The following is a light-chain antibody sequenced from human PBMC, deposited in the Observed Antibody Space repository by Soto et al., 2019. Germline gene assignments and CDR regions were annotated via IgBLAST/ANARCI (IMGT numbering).Light chain of an antibody. V-gene: IGKV1-5*01. CDR2: DAS. CDR1: QNIRRR. J-gene: IGKJ1*01. CDR3: QQYNNWPRT. Sequence: DFQMTQSPSTLSASVGDRVTITCRASQNIRRRLDWFQQKPGKAPKLLXYDASSLQSGVPARFSGSGSGTEFTLTISSLQSEDFAVYYCQQYNNWPRTFGQGTKVDIK.